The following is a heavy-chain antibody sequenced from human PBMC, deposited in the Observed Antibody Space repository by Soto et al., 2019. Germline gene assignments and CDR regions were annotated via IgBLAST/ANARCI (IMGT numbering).Heavy chain of an antibody. CDR1: GFSFSTYG. D-gene: IGHD6-19*01. V-gene: IGHV3-33*01. Sequence: QVQLVESGGGVVQPGRSLRLSCAASGFSFSTYGMQWVRQAPGKGLEWVAMIWYDGSSQFYIDSVRGRFTISRDNPKNTLYLQMNSLRVEDTAVYYCAREIAVRRLDYWGQGTLVTVSS. CDR3: AREIAVRRLDY. J-gene: IGHJ4*02. CDR2: IWYDGSSQ.